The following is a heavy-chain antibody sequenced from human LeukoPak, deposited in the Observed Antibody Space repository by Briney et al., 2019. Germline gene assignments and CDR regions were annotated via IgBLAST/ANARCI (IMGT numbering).Heavy chain of an antibody. CDR3: ARGSGIAAAGTHNWFDP. Sequence: SETLSLTCTVSGGSISSYYWSWIRQPPGKGLEWIGYIYYSGSTNYNPSLKSRVTISVDTSKNQFSLKLSSVTAADTAVYYCARGSGIAAAGTHNWFDPWGQGTLVTVSS. CDR1: GGSISSYY. V-gene: IGHV4-59*01. J-gene: IGHJ5*02. CDR2: IYYSGST. D-gene: IGHD6-13*01.